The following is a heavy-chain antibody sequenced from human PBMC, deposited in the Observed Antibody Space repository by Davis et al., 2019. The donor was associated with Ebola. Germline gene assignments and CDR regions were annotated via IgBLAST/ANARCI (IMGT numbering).Heavy chain of an antibody. Sequence: GESLKISCAASGFTFSGSAMHWVRQASGKGLEWVGLIRSKANSYATAYAASVKGRFTISRDDSKNTAYLQMNSLKTEDTAVYYCARDLPSSGLNNYYYVMDVWGQGTTVTVSS. J-gene: IGHJ6*02. CDR2: IRSKANSYAT. CDR1: GFTFSGSA. D-gene: IGHD6-25*01. CDR3: ARDLPSSGLNNYYYVMDV. V-gene: IGHV3-73*01.